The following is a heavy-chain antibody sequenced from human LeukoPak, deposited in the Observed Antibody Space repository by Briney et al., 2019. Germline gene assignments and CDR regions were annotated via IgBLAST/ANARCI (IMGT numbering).Heavy chain of an antibody. CDR1: GYTFTSYG. Sequence: VASVKVSCKASGYTFTSYGISWVRQAPGQGLEGMGWISAYNGNTNYAQKLQGRVTMTTDTSTSTAYMELRSLRSDDTAVYYCAVAPVEYSSGWNGYAFDIWGQGTMVTVSS. J-gene: IGHJ3*02. CDR3: AVAPVEYSSGWNGYAFDI. V-gene: IGHV1-18*01. CDR2: ISAYNGNT. D-gene: IGHD6-19*01.